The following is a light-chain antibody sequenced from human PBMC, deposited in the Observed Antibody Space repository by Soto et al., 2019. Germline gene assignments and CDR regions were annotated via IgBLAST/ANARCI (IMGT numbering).Light chain of an antibody. CDR1: SSDVGNYNY. J-gene: IGLJ1*01. CDR2: DVS. CDR3: SSYTSGSTPWV. V-gene: IGLV2-14*03. Sequence: QSVLTQPTSVSGSPGQSIIISCNGTSSDVGNYNYVSWYQHHPGKAPKLMICDVSDRPSGVSNRFSGSKSGNTASLTISGLQAEDEADYYCSSYTSGSTPWVFGTGTKVTVL.